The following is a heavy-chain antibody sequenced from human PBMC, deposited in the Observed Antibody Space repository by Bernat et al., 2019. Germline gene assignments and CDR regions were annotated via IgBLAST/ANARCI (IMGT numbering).Heavy chain of an antibody. CDR3: AKGPPHYDDYWSGPRDHYYYMDV. CDR1: GFTFSDFS. CDR2: ISRISSHI. J-gene: IGHJ6*03. D-gene: IGHD3-3*01. Sequence: EMQLVESGGGLVKPGGSLRLSCTASGFTFSDFSMNWVRQAPGKGLEWLSYISRISSHIYYADSVKGRFTISRDNAKSTLYLQMNSLRAEDTAVYYCAKGPPHYDDYWSGPRDHYYYMDVWGEGTTVTVSS. V-gene: IGHV3-21*05.